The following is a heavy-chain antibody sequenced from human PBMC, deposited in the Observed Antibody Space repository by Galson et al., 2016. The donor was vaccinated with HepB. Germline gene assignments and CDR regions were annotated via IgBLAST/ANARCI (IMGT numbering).Heavy chain of an antibody. V-gene: IGHV3-30*03. CDR2: ISYDGTNK. J-gene: IGHJ4*02. D-gene: IGHD3-10*01. CDR1: GFTFSSYG. Sequence: LRLSCAASGFTFSSYGMHWVRQAPGKGLEWVAVISYDGTNKYYADSVKGRFTISRDNSKNTLYLQMNSLRAEDTAVYYCARVDGFGEPLYFDYWGQGTLVTVSS. CDR3: ARVDGFGEPLYFDY.